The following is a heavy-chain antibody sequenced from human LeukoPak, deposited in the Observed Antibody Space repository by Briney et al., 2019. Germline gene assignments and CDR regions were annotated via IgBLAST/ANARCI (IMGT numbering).Heavy chain of an antibody. J-gene: IGHJ4*02. Sequence: GGSLRLSCAPSGFTLSRYSMNCVPQAPGKGLEWVSSISSSSSYIYYADSVKGRFTISRDNAKNSLYLQMNSLRAEDRAVYYCAREGDGYKFDYWGQGALVTVSS. CDR3: AREGDGYKFDY. D-gene: IGHD5-24*01. V-gene: IGHV3-21*01. CDR1: GFTLSRYS. CDR2: ISSSSSYI.